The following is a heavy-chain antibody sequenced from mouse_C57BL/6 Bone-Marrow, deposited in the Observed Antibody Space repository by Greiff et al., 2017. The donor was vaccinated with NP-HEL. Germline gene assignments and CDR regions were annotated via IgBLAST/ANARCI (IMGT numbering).Heavy chain of an antibody. Sequence: EVQLVESGGGLVQPGGSLKLSCAASGIDFSRYWMSWVRRAPGKGLEWIGEINPDSSTINYAPSLKDKFIISRDNAKNTLYLQMSKVRSEDTALYYCASPYYYGSSYAMDYWGQGTSVTVSS. CDR1: GIDFSRYW. D-gene: IGHD1-1*01. CDR2: INPDSSTI. J-gene: IGHJ4*01. CDR3: ASPYYYGSSYAMDY. V-gene: IGHV4-1*01.